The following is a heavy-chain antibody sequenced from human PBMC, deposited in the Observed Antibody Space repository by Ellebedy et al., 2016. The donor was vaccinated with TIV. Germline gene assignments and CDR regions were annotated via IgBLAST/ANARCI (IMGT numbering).Heavy chain of an antibody. CDR1: GFTFSSYW. Sequence: GESLKISCAASGFTFSSYWMHWVRQAPGKGLVWVSRINSDGSSTSYADSVKGRFTISRDNSKNTLYLQMNSLRAEDTAVYYCAKASELARELLLYYGMDVWGQGTTVTVSS. J-gene: IGHJ6*02. V-gene: IGHV3-74*01. D-gene: IGHD2-15*01. CDR2: INSDGSST. CDR3: AKASELARELLLYYGMDV.